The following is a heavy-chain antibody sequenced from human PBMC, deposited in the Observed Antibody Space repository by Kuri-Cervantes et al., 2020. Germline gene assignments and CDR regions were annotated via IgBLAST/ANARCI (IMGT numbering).Heavy chain of an antibody. V-gene: IGHV1-3*01. CDR2: VNAGNGNT. Sequence: ASVKVSCKASGGTFGSYGISWVGQAPGQGLEWIGWVNAGNGNTKYSQKFQGRVTITRDTSASTAYMELSSMRSEDTAVYYCARDRDSNYPVGYFDYWGQGTLVTDSS. CDR1: GGTFGSYG. J-gene: IGHJ4*02. D-gene: IGHD4-11*01. CDR3: ARDRDSNYPVGYFDY.